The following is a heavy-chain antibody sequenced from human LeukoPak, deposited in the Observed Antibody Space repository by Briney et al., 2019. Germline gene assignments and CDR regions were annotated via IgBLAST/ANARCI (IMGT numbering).Heavy chain of an antibody. J-gene: IGHJ5*02. V-gene: IGHV3-48*02. CDR2: ISSSSTI. D-gene: IGHD3-3*01. Sequence: GGSLRLSCAASGFTFSSYSMNWVRQAPGRGLEWVSYISSSSTIYYADSVKGRFTISRDNAKNSLYLQMSSLRDEDTAVYYCARAIFGASPSPWGQGTLVTVSS. CDR1: GFTFSSYS. CDR3: ARAIFGASPSP.